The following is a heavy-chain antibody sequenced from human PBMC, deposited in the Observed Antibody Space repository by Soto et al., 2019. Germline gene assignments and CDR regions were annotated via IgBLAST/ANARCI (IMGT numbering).Heavy chain of an antibody. CDR3: AKGGSYWYYYYGMDV. Sequence: GGSLRLSCAASGFTFSSYAMSWVRQAPGKGLEWVSAISGSGGSTYYADSVKGRFTISRDNSKNTLYLQMNSLRAEDTAVYYCAKGGSYWYYYYGMDVWGQGTTVTVSS. D-gene: IGHD1-26*01. J-gene: IGHJ6*02. V-gene: IGHV3-23*01. CDR1: GFTFSSYA. CDR2: ISGSGGST.